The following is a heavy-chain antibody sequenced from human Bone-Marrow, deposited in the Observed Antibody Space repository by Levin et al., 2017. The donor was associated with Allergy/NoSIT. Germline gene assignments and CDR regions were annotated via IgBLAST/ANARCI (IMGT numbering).Heavy chain of an antibody. CDR3: ARANSAWYPDF. CDR2: INTNTGNP. J-gene: IGHJ4*02. D-gene: IGHD6-19*01. V-gene: IGHV7-4-1*02. CDR1: GYTFTTYG. Sequence: ASVKVSCKASGYTFTTYGMNWVRQPPGQGLEWMGWINTNTGNPTYAQGFTGRFVFSLDTSVTTAYLQISSLKAEDTAFYYCARANSAWYPDFWGQGTLITVSS.